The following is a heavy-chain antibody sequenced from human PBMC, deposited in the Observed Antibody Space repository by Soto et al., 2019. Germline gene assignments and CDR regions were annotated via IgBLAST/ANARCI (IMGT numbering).Heavy chain of an antibody. D-gene: IGHD3-16*01. Sequence: TSETLSLTCTVSGGSISSSSYYWGWIRQPPGEGLEWIWSIYYSGSTYYNPSLKSRVTISVDTSKNQFSLKLSSVTAADTAVYYCARQGGYYGMDVWGQGTTVTV. J-gene: IGHJ6*02. CDR1: GGSISSSSYY. CDR2: IYYSGST. V-gene: IGHV4-39*01. CDR3: ARQGGYYGMDV.